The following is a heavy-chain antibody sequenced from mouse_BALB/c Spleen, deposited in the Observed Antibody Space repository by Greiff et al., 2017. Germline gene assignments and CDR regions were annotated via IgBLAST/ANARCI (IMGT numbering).Heavy chain of an antibody. CDR2: INPSTGYT. CDR3: ARASFDY. CDR1: GYTFTSYW. Sequence: VQLQQSGAELAKPGASVKMSCKASGYTFTSYWMHWVKQRPGQGLEWIGYINPSTGYTEYNQKFKDKAILTVDKSSSTAYMQLSSLTSEDSAVYYCARASFDYWGQGTTLTVSS. J-gene: IGHJ2*01. V-gene: IGHV1-7*01.